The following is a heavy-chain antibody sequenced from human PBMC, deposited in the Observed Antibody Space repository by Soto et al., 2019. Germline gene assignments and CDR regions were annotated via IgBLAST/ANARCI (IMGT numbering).Heavy chain of an antibody. Sequence: GGSLRLSCAASGFTFTNYAMHWVRQAPGKGLEWVAVISYDGSNQYYADSVKGRFTISRDNSRNTLHLQMNSLRPEDTAVYYCARSRSGYYYNDFFDYWGQGALVTVSS. J-gene: IGHJ4*02. CDR1: GFTFTNYA. CDR2: ISYDGSNQ. V-gene: IGHV3-30-3*01. CDR3: ARSRSGYYYNDFFDY. D-gene: IGHD3-22*01.